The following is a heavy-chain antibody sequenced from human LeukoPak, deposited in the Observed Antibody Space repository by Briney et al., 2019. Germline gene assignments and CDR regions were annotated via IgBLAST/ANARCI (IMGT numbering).Heavy chain of an antibody. D-gene: IGHD4-11*01. J-gene: IGHJ4*02. Sequence: GGSLRLSCAASGFPFSNYGMHWVRQAPGKGLEWVAVIWYDGSNKYYADSVKGRITISRHNSNNTLYLQMNSLRAEDTAVYYCAREAPETTVSSNVFDYWGQGTLVTVFS. V-gene: IGHV3-33*01. CDR1: GFPFSNYG. CDR3: AREAPETTVSSNVFDY. CDR2: IWYDGSNK.